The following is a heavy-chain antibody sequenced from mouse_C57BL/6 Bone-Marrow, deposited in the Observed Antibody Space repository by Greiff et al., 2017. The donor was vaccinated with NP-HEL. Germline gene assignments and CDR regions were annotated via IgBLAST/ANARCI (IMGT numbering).Heavy chain of an antibody. CDR1: GFTFSDYY. J-gene: IGHJ4*01. V-gene: IGHV5-12*01. CDR2: ISNGGGSP. CDR3: ARHDGYYAMDY. Sequence: EVKLVESGGGLVQPGGSLKLSCAASGFTFSDYYMYWVRQTPEKRLEWVAYISNGGGSPYYPDTVKGRFTISRDNAKNTLYLQMSRLKSEDTAMYYCARHDGYYAMDYWGQGTSVTVSS.